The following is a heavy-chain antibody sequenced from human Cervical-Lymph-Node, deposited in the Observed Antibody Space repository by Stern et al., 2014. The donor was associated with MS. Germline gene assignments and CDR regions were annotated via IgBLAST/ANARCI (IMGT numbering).Heavy chain of an antibody. V-gene: IGHV4-39*01. D-gene: IGHD1-26*01. J-gene: IGHJ4*02. CDR3: ARHILSGSFIFDY. CDR2: IYYSGST. Sequence: QLQLQESGPGLVKPSETLSLTCTVSGGSISSSSYYWGWIRQPPGKGLEWIGSIYYSGSTYYNPSLKRRVTIYVDTAQNQFSLKQSSVTAADTAVYYCARHILSGSFIFDYWGQGTLVTVSS. CDR1: GGSISSSSYY.